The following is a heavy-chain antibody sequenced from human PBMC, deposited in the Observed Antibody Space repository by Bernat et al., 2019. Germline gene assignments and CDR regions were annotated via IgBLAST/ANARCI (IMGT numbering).Heavy chain of an antibody. CDR3: ARGGYYYDSSGSAYYYYYGMDV. J-gene: IGHJ6*02. D-gene: IGHD3-22*01. V-gene: IGHV3-48*01. CDR1: GFTFSSYS. CDR2: ISSSSSTI. Sequence: EVQLVESGGGVVRPGGSLRLSCAASGFTFSSYSMNWVRQAPGKGLEWVSYISSSSSTIYYADSVKGRFTISRDNAKNSLYLQMNSLRAEDTAVYHCARGGYYYDSSGSAYYYYYGMDVWGQGTTVTVSS.